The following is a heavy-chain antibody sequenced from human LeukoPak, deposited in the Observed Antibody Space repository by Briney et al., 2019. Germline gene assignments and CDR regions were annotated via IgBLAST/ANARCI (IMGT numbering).Heavy chain of an antibody. D-gene: IGHD2-15*01. CDR1: GESVSEYY. CDR2: INHSRGT. J-gene: IGHJ4*02. V-gene: IGHV4-34*01. CDR3: AREDYYFDY. Sequence: SETLSLTCSVYGESVSEYYWSWIRQPPGKGLEWIGEINHSRGTTYNPSLTSRVTILLDASKNQFSLSLSSVTAADTAVYYCAREDYYFDYWGQGTLVTVSS.